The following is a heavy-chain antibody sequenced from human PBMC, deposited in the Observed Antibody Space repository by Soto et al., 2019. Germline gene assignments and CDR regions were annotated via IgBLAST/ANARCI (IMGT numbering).Heavy chain of an antibody. CDR3: AHSKGYFRGVIIEGGMDV. Sequence: QITLKESGPTLVKPTQTLTLTCTFSGFSLSTSGVGVGWIRQPPGKALEWLALIYWDDDKRYSPSLKSRLTIPKDTAKTQVVLTMTNMDPVDTATYYCAHSKGYFRGVIIEGGMDVWGQGTTVTVSS. D-gene: IGHD3-10*01. CDR2: IYWDDDK. J-gene: IGHJ6*02. V-gene: IGHV2-5*02. CDR1: GFSLSTSGVG.